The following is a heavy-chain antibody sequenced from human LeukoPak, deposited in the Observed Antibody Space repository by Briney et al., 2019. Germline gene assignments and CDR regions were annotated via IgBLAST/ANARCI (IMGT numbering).Heavy chain of an antibody. Sequence: ASXKVSCKASGYTFTSYGISWVRQAPGQGLEWMGWISAYNGNTNYAQKLQGRVTMTTDTSTSTAYMELRSLRSDDTAVYYCARDGYSSGWYEVDYWGQGTLVTVSS. D-gene: IGHD6-19*01. V-gene: IGHV1-18*01. CDR3: ARDGYSSGWYEVDY. J-gene: IGHJ4*02. CDR2: ISAYNGNT. CDR1: GYTFTSYG.